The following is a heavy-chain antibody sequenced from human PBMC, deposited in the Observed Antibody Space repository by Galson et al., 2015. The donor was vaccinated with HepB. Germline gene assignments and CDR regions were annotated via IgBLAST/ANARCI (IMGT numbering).Heavy chain of an antibody. CDR1: GFTFSSYA. CDR2: ISYDGSNK. J-gene: IGHJ4*02. D-gene: IGHD4-23*01. Sequence: SLRLSCAASGFTFSSYAMHWVRQAPGKGLEWVAVISYDGSNKYYADSVKGRFTISRDNSKNTQYLQMNSLRAEDTAVYYCARDDYGGNSRWGQGTLVTVSS. V-gene: IGHV3-30-3*01. CDR3: ARDDYGGNSR.